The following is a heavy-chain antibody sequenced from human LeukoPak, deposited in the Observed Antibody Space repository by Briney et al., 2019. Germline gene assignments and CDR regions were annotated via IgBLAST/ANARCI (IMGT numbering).Heavy chain of an antibody. V-gene: IGHV1-18*01. D-gene: IGHD2-2*01. J-gene: IGHJ6*03. Sequence: ASVKVSCKASGYTFTSYGIGWVRQAPGQGLEWMGWISAYNGNTNYAQKLQGRVTMTTDTSTSTAYMELRSLRSDDTAVYYCARDLARYCSSTSCFFGDYYYYYYMDVWGKGTTVTVSS. CDR3: ARDLARYCSSTSCFFGDYYYYYYMDV. CDR1: GYTFTSYG. CDR2: ISAYNGNT.